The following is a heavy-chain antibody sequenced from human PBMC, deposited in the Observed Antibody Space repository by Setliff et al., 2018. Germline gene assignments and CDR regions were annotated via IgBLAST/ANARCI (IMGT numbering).Heavy chain of an antibody. Sequence: ASVKVSCKASGYTFTTYYMHWVRQAPGQGLDWMGWINPNSGDTHSAQKFQGRVTMTRDTSINTAYMELSSLRSEDTAVYYCARAPLESGYNYGQGHYFDYWGQGTLVTVSS. D-gene: IGHD5-18*01. CDR1: GYTFTTYY. CDR2: INPNSGDT. J-gene: IGHJ4*02. V-gene: IGHV1-2*02. CDR3: ARAPLESGYNYGQGHYFDY.